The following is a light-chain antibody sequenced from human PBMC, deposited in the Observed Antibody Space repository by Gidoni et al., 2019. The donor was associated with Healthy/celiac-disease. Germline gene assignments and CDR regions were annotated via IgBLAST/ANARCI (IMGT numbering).Light chain of an antibody. CDR3: QQYGSSLPLT. CDR2: GAS. Sequence: EIVLTQSPGPLSLSPGERATLSCRASQSVSSSYLAWYQQKPGQAPRLLIYGASSRATGIPDRCSGSGSATDFTLTISRLEPEDFAVYYCQQYGSSLPLTFGGGTKVEIK. V-gene: IGKV3-20*01. CDR1: QSVSSSY. J-gene: IGKJ4*01.